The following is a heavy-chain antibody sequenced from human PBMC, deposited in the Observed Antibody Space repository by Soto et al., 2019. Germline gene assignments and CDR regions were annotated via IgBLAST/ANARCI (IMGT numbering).Heavy chain of an antibody. Sequence: QVQLVQSGAEVKKPGASVKVSCKASGYTFTSYGISWVRQAPGQGLEWMGWISAYNGNTNYAQKLQGRVTMTTDTSTSTAYIELRSLRSDDTAVYYCARHRGVVTAIPNRQRFDYWGQGTLVTVSS. D-gene: IGHD2-21*02. J-gene: IGHJ4*02. CDR3: ARHRGVVTAIPNRQRFDY. CDR1: GYTFTSYG. CDR2: ISAYNGNT. V-gene: IGHV1-18*01.